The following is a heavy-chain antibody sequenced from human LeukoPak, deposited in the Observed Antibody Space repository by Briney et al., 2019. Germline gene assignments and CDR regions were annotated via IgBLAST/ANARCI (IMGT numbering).Heavy chain of an antibody. D-gene: IGHD3-10*01. CDR1: GFTFSSYE. CDR2: ISSSGSTI. CDR3: AKDIGSYYDY. J-gene: IGHJ4*02. V-gene: IGHV3-48*03. Sequence: PGGSLRLSCAASGFTFSSYEMNWVRQAPGKGLEWVSYISSSGSTIYYADSVKGRFTISRDNSKNTLYLEMNSLRAEDTAVYYCAKDIGSYYDYWGQGTLVTVSS.